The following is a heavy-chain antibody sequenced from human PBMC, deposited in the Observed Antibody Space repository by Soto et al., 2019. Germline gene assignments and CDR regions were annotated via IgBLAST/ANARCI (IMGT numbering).Heavy chain of an antibody. CDR2: IIPIFGTA. J-gene: IGHJ6*02. D-gene: IGHD3-16*01. CDR1: GGTFSSYA. CDR3: ARHLGGNHYYYGMDV. V-gene: IGHV1-69*12. Sequence: QVQLVQSGAEVKKPGSSVKVSCKDSGGTFSSYAISWVRQAPGRGLEWMGGIIPIFGTADYAQKFQGRVTITADESTSTAYMDLSSLRSEDTAVYYCARHLGGNHYYYGMDVWGQGTTVTVSS.